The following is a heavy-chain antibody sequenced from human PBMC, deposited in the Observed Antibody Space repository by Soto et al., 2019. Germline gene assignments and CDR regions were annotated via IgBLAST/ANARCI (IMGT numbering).Heavy chain of an antibody. CDR2: IYPGDSDT. CDR1: GYSFTSYW. J-gene: IGHJ6*02. CDR3: ATQSGYSYGYQIYYYYGMDV. V-gene: IGHV5-51*01. Sequence: GESLKISCKGSGYSFTSYWIGWVRQMPGKGLEWMGIIYPGDSDTRYSPSFQGQVTISADKSISTAYLQWSSLKASDTAMYYCATQSGYSYGYQIYYYYGMDVWGQGTTVTVSS. D-gene: IGHD5-18*01.